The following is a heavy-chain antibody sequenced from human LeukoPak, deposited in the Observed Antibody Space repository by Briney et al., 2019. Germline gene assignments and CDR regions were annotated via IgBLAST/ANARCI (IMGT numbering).Heavy chain of an antibody. V-gene: IGHV1-69*04. CDR3: ARAVGPLPITMVRGVWVDY. J-gene: IGHJ4*02. D-gene: IGHD3-10*01. CDR1: GGTFSSYA. CDR2: IIPILGIA. Sequence: GSSVTVSCKASGGTFSSYAISWVRQAPGQGLEWMGRIIPILGIANYAQKFQGRVTITADKSTSTAYMELSSLRSEDTAVYYCARAVGPLPITMVRGVWVDYWGQGTLVTVSS.